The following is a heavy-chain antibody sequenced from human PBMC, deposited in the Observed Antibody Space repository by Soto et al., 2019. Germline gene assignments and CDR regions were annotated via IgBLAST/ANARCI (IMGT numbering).Heavy chain of an antibody. J-gene: IGHJ4*02. CDR3: EREGYCSGGSCYSRTLDY. Sequence: PSETLSLTCAVYGGSFSGYYWSWIRQPPGKGLEWIGEINHSGSTNYNPSLKSRVTISVDTSKNQFSLKLSSVTAADTAVYYCEREGYCSGGSCYSRTLDYCGQGKMVTVS. D-gene: IGHD2-15*01. CDR2: INHSGST. V-gene: IGHV4-34*01. CDR1: GGSFSGYY.